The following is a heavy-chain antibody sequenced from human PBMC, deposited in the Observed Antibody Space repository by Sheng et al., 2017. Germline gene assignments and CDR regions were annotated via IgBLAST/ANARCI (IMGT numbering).Heavy chain of an antibody. D-gene: IGHD6-19*01. Sequence: QVQLQESGPGLVKPSETLSLTCTVSGGSISSYYWSWIRQPPREGDWSGLGYIYYSGSTNYNPSLKSRVTISVDTSKNQFSLKLSSVTAADTAVYYCARSSSCLGYFDYWGQGTLVTVSS. CDR1: GGSISSYY. J-gene: IGHJ4*02. CDR2: IYYSGST. V-gene: IGHV4-59*01. CDR3: ARSSSCLGYFDY.